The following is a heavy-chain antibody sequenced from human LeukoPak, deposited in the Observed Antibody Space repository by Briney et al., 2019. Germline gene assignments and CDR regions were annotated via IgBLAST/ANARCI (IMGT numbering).Heavy chain of an antibody. V-gene: IGHV3-48*03. CDR1: GFTFSSYE. D-gene: IGHD3-22*01. Sequence: GGSLRLSCAASGFTFSSYEMNCVRQAPGKGLEWVSYISSSGSTIYYADSVKGRFTISRDNAKNSLYLQMTSLRAEDTAVYYCARGYIDNLGYSPRSSFDSWGQGSLVTVSS. CDR3: ARGYIDNLGYSPRSSFDS. J-gene: IGHJ4*02. CDR2: ISSSGSTI.